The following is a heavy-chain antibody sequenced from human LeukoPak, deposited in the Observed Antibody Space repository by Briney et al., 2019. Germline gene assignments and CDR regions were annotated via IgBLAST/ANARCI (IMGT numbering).Heavy chain of an antibody. CDR2: IIPVFDTA. D-gene: IGHD3-10*01. CDR3: ASQSHISMIRGVINFDY. V-gene: IGHV1-69*13. J-gene: IGHJ4*02. Sequence: SVKVSCKASGGTFSSYDIRWVRQAPGQGLEWMGGIIPVFDTANYAQKFQGRVTITADESTNTAYMELSSLRFEDTAVYYCASQSHISMIRGVINFDYWGQGTLVTVSS. CDR1: GGTFSSYD.